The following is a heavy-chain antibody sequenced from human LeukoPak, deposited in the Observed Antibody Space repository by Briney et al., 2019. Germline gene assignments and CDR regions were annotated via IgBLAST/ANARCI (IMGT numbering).Heavy chain of an antibody. D-gene: IGHD2-2*01. CDR3: AKVLCSSTSCPSYYYYYGMDV. CDR1: GFTFSSYG. J-gene: IGHJ6*02. CDR2: ISYDGSNK. V-gene: IGHV3-30*18. Sequence: GGSLRLSCAASGFTFSSYGMHWVRQAPGKGLEGVAVISYDGSNKYYADSVKGRFTISRDNSKNTLYLQMNSLRAEDTAVYYCAKVLCSSTSCPSYYYYYGMDVWGQGTTVTVSS.